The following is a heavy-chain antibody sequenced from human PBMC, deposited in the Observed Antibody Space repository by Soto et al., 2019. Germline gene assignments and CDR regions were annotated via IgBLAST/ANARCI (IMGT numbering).Heavy chain of an antibody. CDR2: ISSSSSYI. J-gene: IGHJ6*02. V-gene: IGHV3-21*01. CDR1: GSTFSSYS. Sequence: LRLSCAASGSTFSSYSMNWVRQAPGKGLEWVSSISSSSSYIYYADSVKGRFTISRDNAKNSLYLQMNSLRAEDTAVYYCARGYYDILTGYYKARPDYYYGMDVWGQGTTVTVSS. CDR3: ARGYYDILTGYYKARPDYYYGMDV. D-gene: IGHD3-9*01.